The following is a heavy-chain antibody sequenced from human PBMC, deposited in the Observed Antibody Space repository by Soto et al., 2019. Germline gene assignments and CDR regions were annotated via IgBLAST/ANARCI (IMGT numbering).Heavy chain of an antibody. CDR3: SRERGAVASTADAFDI. CDR1: GVTLSGYY. V-gene: IGHV4-59*01. D-gene: IGHD6-19*01. J-gene: IGHJ3*02. CDR2: IYFNGTT. Sequence: PSETLSLTCTVSGVTLSGYYWSWIRQTPGKTLEWIGCIYFNGTTNYNPSLKSRVTILVDMSKNQFSLRLTSVTSADTAVYYCSRERGAVASTADAFDIWGQGTMVTVTS.